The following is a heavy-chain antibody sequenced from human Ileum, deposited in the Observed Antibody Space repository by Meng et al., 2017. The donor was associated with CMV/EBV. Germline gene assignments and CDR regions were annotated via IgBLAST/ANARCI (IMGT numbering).Heavy chain of an antibody. CDR3: ARAGNHRVGDY. Sequence: LTCAVSGGSVSSINWWSWVRQHPGKGLEWIGEIHHTGSTSYNPSLKSRVTLSVDKSKNQFSLKMSSVTAADTAVYYCARAGNHRVGDYWGQGTLVTVSS. CDR1: GGSVSSINW. CDR2: IHHTGST. V-gene: IGHV4-4*02. D-gene: IGHD1-14*01. J-gene: IGHJ4*02.